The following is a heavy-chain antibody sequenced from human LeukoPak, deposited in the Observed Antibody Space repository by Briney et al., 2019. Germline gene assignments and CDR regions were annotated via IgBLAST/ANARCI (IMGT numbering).Heavy chain of an antibody. V-gene: IGHV3-23*01. CDR1: GFTFSSYA. CDR3: SRDPRNLDY. J-gene: IGHJ4*02. Sequence: GGSLRLSCAASGFTFSSYAMNWVRQAPGKGLEWVSTIGGSGGSTYYADSVKGRFTISRDNSKNTLYLQMNSLRVEDTAVYYCSRDPRNLDYWGQGTLVTVSS. D-gene: IGHD1-14*01. CDR2: IGGSGGST.